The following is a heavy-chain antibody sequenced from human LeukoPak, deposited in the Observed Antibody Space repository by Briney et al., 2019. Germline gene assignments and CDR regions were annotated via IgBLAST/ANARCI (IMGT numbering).Heavy chain of an antibody. CDR3: ARGFYSPHY. V-gene: IGHV4-61*01. D-gene: IGHD4-11*01. CDR2: IYYSGRT. J-gene: IGHJ4*02. CDR1: GGPISSGNYY. Sequence: SETLSLTCTVSGGPISSGNYYWSWIRQPPGKGLEWIGYIYYSGRTYYNPSLKSRITISVDTSKNQFSLKLSSVTAADTAVYYCARGFYSPHYWGQGTLVSVSS.